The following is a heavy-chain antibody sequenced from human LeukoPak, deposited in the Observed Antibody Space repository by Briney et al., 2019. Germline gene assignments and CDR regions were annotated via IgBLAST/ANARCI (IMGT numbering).Heavy chain of an antibody. J-gene: IGHJ5*02. V-gene: IGHV4-59*01. D-gene: IGHD6-19*01. Sequence: SETLSLTCTVSGGSISTYYWSWIRQPPGKGLEWIGYMYRTGSTNYNPSLKNRVTITPDTSKNQFSLRLTSVTAADTAVYYCAREGTYGWYNWFDPWGQGTLVTVSS. CDR2: MYRTGST. CDR3: AREGTYGWYNWFDP. CDR1: GGSISTYY.